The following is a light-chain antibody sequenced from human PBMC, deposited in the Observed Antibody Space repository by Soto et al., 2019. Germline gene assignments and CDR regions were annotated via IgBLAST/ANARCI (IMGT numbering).Light chain of an antibody. CDR3: CSYAGSYVV. J-gene: IGLJ2*01. V-gene: IGLV2-11*01. CDR1: SSDVGGYNS. CDR2: DVS. Sequence: QSALTQPRSVSGSPGQSVTISCTGTSSDVGGYNSVSWYQQHPGKAPTLMIYDVSKRPSGVPDRFSGSKSGNKASRTISWLQAEDEADYYCCSYAGSYVVFGGGTKLTVL.